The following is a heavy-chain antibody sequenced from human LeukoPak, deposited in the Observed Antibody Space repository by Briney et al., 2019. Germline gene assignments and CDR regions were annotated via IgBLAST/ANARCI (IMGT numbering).Heavy chain of an antibody. J-gene: IGHJ6*03. CDR1: GGTFSSYA. CDR3: ARVRTVTTSLAGYYYYYMVV. CDR2: IIPIFGTA. D-gene: IGHD4-17*01. V-gene: IGHV1-69*01. Sequence: SVKVSCKASGGTFSSYAISWVRQAPGQGLEWMGGIIPIFGTANYAQKFQGRVTITADESTSTAYMELSSLRSEDTAVYYCARVRTVTTSLAGYYYYYMVVCGKGTTVTVSS.